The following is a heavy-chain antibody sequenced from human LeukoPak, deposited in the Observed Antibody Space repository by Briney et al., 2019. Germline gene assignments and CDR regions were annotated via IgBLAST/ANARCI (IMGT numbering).Heavy chain of an antibody. CDR3: AKDRRRGTQPGYYYYYYMDV. D-gene: IGHD3-16*01. Sequence: PGGSLRLSCAASGFSFSDYGMHWVRQAPGKGLEWVTFIRYDGSNKYYADSVKGRFTISRDNSKNTLYLQMNSLRAEDTAVYYCAKDRRRGTQPGYYYYYYMDVWGKGTTVTVSS. CDR2: IRYDGSNK. J-gene: IGHJ6*03. CDR1: GFSFSDYG. V-gene: IGHV3-30*02.